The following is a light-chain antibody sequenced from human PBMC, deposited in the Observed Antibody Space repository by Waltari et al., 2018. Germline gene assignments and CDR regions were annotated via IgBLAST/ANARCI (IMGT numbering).Light chain of an antibody. CDR2: DAS. CDR3: QQYAASPLT. Sequence: EIVLAQSPGTLSVSPGERATLSCRARPSVSGASVAWYRQRPGQAPRLLIYDASIRAPDIPDRFSGSGSGTDFTLTISSLDSEDFAVYYCQQYAASPLTFGGGTKV. J-gene: IGKJ4*01. V-gene: IGKV3-20*01. CDR1: PSVSGAS.